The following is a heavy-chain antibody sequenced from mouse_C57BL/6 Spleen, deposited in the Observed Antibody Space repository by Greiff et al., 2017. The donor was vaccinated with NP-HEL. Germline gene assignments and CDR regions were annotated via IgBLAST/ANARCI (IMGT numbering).Heavy chain of an antibody. V-gene: IGHV3-6*01. J-gene: IGHJ3*01. Sequence: EVQLQESGPGLVKPSQSLSLTCSVTGYSITSGYYWNWIRQFPGNKLEWMGYISYDGSNNYNPSLKNRISITRDTSKNQFFLKLNSVTTEDTATYYCARADYHGRGAWFAYWGQGTLVTVSA. D-gene: IGHD1-1*01. CDR1: GYSITSGYY. CDR2: ISYDGSN. CDR3: ARADYHGRGAWFAY.